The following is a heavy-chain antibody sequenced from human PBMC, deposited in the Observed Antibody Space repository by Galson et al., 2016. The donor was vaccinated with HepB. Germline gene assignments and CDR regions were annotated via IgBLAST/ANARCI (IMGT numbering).Heavy chain of an antibody. Sequence: GLEWVAVIWFDGSEKYYSDSVKGRFTISRDNSKNTLDLQMNSLRAEDTTVYYCAATVHCCGGNCHCYFDYWGQGTLVTVPS. V-gene: IGHV3-33*01. D-gene: IGHD2-15*01. J-gene: IGHJ4*02. CDR2: IWFDGSEK. CDR3: AATVHCCGGNCHCYFDY.